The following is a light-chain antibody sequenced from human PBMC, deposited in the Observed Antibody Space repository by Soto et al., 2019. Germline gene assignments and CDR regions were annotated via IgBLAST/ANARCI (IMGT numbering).Light chain of an antibody. Sequence: EIVLTQSPATLSLSPGERATLSCRASQSVSSYLAWYQQKPGQAPRLLIYDASNRATGIPARFSGSGSGTDFTLTISRLEPEDFAVYYCQQRRNWPLVSFGGGTKVEIK. CDR1: QSVSSY. V-gene: IGKV3-11*01. CDR2: DAS. J-gene: IGKJ4*01. CDR3: QQRRNWPLVS.